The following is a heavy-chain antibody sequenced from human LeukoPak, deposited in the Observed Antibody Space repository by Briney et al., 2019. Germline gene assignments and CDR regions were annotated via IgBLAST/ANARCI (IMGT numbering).Heavy chain of an antibody. CDR3: ARGPIAAPGTCDY. CDR2: IYYSGST. Sequence: SETLSLTCTVSGGSISSYYWNWIRQPPGKGLEWIGYIYYSGSTNYNPSLKSRVSISVDKSKNQFSLRLSSVTAADTAVYYCARGPIAAPGTCDYWGQGTLVTVSS. J-gene: IGHJ4*02. V-gene: IGHV4-59*12. D-gene: IGHD6-13*01. CDR1: GGSISSYY.